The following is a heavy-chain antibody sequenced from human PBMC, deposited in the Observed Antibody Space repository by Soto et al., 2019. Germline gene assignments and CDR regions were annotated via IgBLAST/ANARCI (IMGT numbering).Heavy chain of an antibody. Sequence: ASVKVSCKASGFTFTSYALHWVRQAPGQRLEWMGWINAGTGDTKYSQKFQGRVTFTRDRSANTAYMNLSSLISEDTATYYCAYHILGPHGEFDYWGQGTLVTVSS. CDR1: GFTFTSYA. CDR3: AYHILGPHGEFDY. J-gene: IGHJ4*02. V-gene: IGHV1-3*01. D-gene: IGHD4-17*01. CDR2: INAGTGDT.